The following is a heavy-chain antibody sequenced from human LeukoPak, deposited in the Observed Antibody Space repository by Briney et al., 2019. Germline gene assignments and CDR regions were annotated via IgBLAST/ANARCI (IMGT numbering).Heavy chain of an antibody. CDR2: INHSGST. CDR1: GGSFSGYY. J-gene: IGHJ5*02. V-gene: IGHV4-34*01. CDR3: ARTRVRGVIRNWFDP. Sequence: SETLSLTXAVYGGSFSGYYWSWIRQTPGKGLEWIGEINHSGSTNYNPSLKSRVTISVDTSKNQFSLKLSSVTAADTAVYYCARTRVRGVIRNWFDPWGQGTLVTVSS. D-gene: IGHD3-10*01.